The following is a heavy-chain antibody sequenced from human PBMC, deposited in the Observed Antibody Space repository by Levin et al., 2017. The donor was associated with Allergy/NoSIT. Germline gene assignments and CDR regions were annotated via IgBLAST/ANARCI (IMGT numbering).Heavy chain of an antibody. D-gene: IGHD6-13*01. V-gene: IGHV3-53*01. CDR1: GFTVSSNY. CDR3: ARVNIAAVFDY. Sequence: SCAASGFTVSSNYMSWVRQAPGKGLEWVSVIYSGGSTYYADSVKGRFTISRDKSKNTLYLQMNSLRAEDTAVYYCARVNIAAVFDYWGQGTLVTVSS. CDR2: IYSGGST. J-gene: IGHJ4*02.